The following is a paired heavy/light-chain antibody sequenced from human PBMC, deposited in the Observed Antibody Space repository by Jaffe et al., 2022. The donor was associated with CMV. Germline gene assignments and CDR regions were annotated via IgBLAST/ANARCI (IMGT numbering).Light chain of an antibody. CDR3: QQYGSSLMYT. V-gene: IGKV3-20*01. Sequence: EIVLTQSPGTLSLSPGERATLSCRASQSVSSSYLAWYQQKPGQAPRLLIYGASSRATGIPDRFSGSGSGTDFTLTISRLEPEDFAVYYCQQYGSSLMYTFGQGTKLEIK. CDR1: QSVSSSY. CDR2: GAS. J-gene: IGKJ2*01.
Heavy chain of an antibody. V-gene: IGHV4-4*07. D-gene: IGHD6-19*01. CDR2: IYTSGST. CDR3: ARSGYSSGWYEEANWFDP. J-gene: IGHJ5*02. CDR1: GGSISSYY. Sequence: QVQLQESGPGLVKPSETLSLTCTVSGGSISSYYWSWIRQPAGKGLEWIGRIYTSGSTNYNPSLKSRVTMSVDTSKNQFSLKLSSVTAADTAVYYCARSGYSSGWYEEANWFDPWGQGTLVTVSS.